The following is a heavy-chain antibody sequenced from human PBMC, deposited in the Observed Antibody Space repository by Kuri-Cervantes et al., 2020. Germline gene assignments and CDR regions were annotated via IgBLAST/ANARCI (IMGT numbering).Heavy chain of an antibody. CDR1: GFTFSSYA. CDR3: ARDKGFGELSQYGMDV. Sequence: GESLKISCAASGFTFSSYAMHWVRQAPGKGLEWVSAISGSGGSTYYADSVKGRFTISRDNSKNTLYLQMNSLRAEDTAVYYCARDKGFGELSQYGMDVWGQGTTVTVSS. V-gene: IGHV3-23*01. CDR2: ISGSGGST. J-gene: IGHJ6*02. D-gene: IGHD3-10*01.